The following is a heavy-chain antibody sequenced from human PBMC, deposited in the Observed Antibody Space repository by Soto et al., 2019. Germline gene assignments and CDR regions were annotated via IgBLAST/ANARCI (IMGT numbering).Heavy chain of an antibody. CDR1: GFTFNSYG. D-gene: IGHD1-26*01. Sequence: GGSLSLSCAASGFTFNSYGMHWGRQGPGNGLEWVAFISYDSTKTYYADSVKGRFTISRDNSNSALYVQMNSLTGEDTAVYYCARTRSAWSDFHYYSLDVWGQGTTVTVSS. CDR3: ARTRSAWSDFHYYSLDV. J-gene: IGHJ6*02. V-gene: IGHV3-30*03. CDR2: ISYDSTKT.